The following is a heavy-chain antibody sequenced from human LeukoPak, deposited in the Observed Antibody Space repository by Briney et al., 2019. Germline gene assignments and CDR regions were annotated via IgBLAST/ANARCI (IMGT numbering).Heavy chain of an antibody. Sequence: GGSLRLSCAASGFTFSSYAMSWVRQAPGKGLEWVSAISGSGGSTYYADSVKGRFTISRDNSKNTLYLQMNSLRAEDTAVYYCAKGSLYNWNGVSPDAFDIWGQGTMVTVSS. CDR3: AKGSLYNWNGVSPDAFDI. D-gene: IGHD1-20*01. V-gene: IGHV3-23*01. CDR1: GFTFSSYA. CDR2: ISGSGGST. J-gene: IGHJ3*02.